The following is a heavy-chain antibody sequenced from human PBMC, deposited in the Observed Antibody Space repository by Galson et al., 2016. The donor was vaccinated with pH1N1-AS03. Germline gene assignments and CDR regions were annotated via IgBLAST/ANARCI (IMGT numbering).Heavy chain of an antibody. CDR1: GFSLNDGGLG. CDR3: AHRFYGSGASFFDF. Sequence: PALVKPTQTLTLTCTFSGFSLNDGGLGVGWIRQPPGKALEWLGMIYWHDDTRYNPSLQNRLTLTQGVSKSEVVLQMTNVDPEDTATYYCAHRFYGSGASFFDFWGQGIVVVVS. V-gene: IGHV2-5*01. CDR2: IYWHDDT. D-gene: IGHD3-10*01. J-gene: IGHJ4*02.